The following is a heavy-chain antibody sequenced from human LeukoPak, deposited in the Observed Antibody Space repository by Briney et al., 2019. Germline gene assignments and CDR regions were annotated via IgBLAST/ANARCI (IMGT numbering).Heavy chain of an antibody. V-gene: IGHV3-53*01. CDR1: GGSISSYY. CDR2: IYSGGST. Sequence: ETLSLTCTVSGGSISSYYWSWIRQPPGKGLEWVSVIYSGGSTYYADSVKGRFTISRDNSKNTLYLQMNSLRAEDTAVYYCAREMDYAFDYWGQGTLVTVSS. D-gene: IGHD4-17*01. CDR3: AREMDYAFDY. J-gene: IGHJ4*02.